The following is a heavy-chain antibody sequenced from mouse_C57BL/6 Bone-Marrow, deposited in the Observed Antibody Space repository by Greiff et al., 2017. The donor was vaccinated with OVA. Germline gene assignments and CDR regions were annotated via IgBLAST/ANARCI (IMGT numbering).Heavy chain of an antibody. Sequence: QVQLQQPGAELVRPGSSVKLSCKASGYTFTSYWMHWVKQRPIQGLEWIGNIDPSDSETHYNQKFKDKATLTVDKSSSTAYMQLSSLTSEDSAVYYCARNIYYYGSSYFDYWGQGTTLTVSS. D-gene: IGHD1-1*01. CDR1: GYTFTSYW. V-gene: IGHV1-52*01. CDR3: ARNIYYYGSSYFDY. CDR2: IDPSDSET. J-gene: IGHJ2*01.